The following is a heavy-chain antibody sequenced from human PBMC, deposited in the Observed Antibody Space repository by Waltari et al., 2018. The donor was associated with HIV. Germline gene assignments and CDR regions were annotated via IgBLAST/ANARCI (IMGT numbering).Heavy chain of an antibody. V-gene: IGHV3-30*18. D-gene: IGHD2-21*02. CDR3: AKDYFVVVTAAGPFDP. CDR1: GFSSSTYG. J-gene: IGHJ5*02. CDR2: ISYDGSNK. Sequence: VKLVESGGGVVQPGRSLRASGAASGFSSSTYGMHWVRQAPGKGLEWVAVISYDGSNKYYADSVKGRFTISRDNSKNTLYLQMNSLRAEDTAVYYCAKDYFVVVTAAGPFDPWGQGTLVTVSS.